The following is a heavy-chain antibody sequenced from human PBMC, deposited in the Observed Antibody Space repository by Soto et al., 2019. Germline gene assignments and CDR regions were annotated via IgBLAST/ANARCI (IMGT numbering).Heavy chain of an antibody. J-gene: IGHJ3*02. CDR3: ARLDCSSTSCYAFDI. Sequence: PGESLKISCKGSGYSFTGYWISWVRQMPGKGLEWMGRIDPSDSYTNYSPSFQGHVTISADKSISTAYLQWSSLKASDTAMYYCARLDCSSTSCYAFDIWGQGTMVTVSS. CDR1: GYSFTGYW. V-gene: IGHV5-10-1*01. D-gene: IGHD2-2*01. CDR2: IDPSDSYT.